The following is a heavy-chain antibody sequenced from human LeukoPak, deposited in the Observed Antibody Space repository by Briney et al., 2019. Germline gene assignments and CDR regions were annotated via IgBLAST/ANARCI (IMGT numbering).Heavy chain of an antibody. CDR3: ARIGGGGMAELDTAMAGYYGMDV. D-gene: IGHD5-18*01. CDR2: IKQDGSEK. CDR1: GFTFSSYW. Sequence: PGGSLRLSCAASGFTFSSYWMSWVRQAPGKGLEWVANIKQDGSEKYYVDSVKGRFTISRDNAKNSLYLQMNSLRAEDTAVYYCARIGGGGMAELDTAMAGYYGMDVWGQGTTVTVSS. J-gene: IGHJ6*02. V-gene: IGHV3-7*01.